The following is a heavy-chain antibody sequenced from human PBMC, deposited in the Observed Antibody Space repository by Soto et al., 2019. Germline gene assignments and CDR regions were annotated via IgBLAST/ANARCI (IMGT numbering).Heavy chain of an antibody. Sequence: QVQLVESGGGVVQPGRSLRLSCAASGFTFSSYGMHWVRQAPGKGLEWVAVIWCDGSNKYYADSVKGRFTISRDNSKNTLYLPMNSLRAEDTAVYYCAREGTYGSGGSSYPHFDYWGQGTLVTFSS. CDR3: AREGTYGSGGSSYPHFDY. CDR2: IWCDGSNK. CDR1: GFTFSSYG. D-gene: IGHD2-15*01. J-gene: IGHJ4*02. V-gene: IGHV3-33*01.